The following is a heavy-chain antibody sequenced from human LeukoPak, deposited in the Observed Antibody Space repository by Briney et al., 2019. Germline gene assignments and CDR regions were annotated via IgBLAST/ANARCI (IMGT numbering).Heavy chain of an antibody. J-gene: IGHJ4*02. D-gene: IGHD1-26*01. V-gene: IGHV3-30-3*01. Sequence: GGSLRLSCAASGFTFSSYAMHWVRQAPGKGLEWVAVISYDGSNKYYADSVEGRFTISRDNSKNTLYLQMNSLRTEDTAVYYCARDSRSSGSYNFDYWGQGTLVTVSS. CDR1: GFTFSSYA. CDR3: ARDSRSSGSYNFDY. CDR2: ISYDGSNK.